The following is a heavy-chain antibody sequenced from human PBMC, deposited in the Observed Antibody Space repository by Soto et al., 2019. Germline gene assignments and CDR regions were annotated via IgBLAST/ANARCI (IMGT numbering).Heavy chain of an antibody. CDR1: GYTFTSYD. CDR3: ARGGNTIFGVDYYYYYYMDV. J-gene: IGHJ6*03. V-gene: IGHV1-8*01. D-gene: IGHD3-3*01. Sequence: ASVKVSCKASGYTFTSYDINWVRQATGQGLEWMGWMNPNSGNTGYAQKFQGRVTMTRNTSISTAYMELSSLRSEDTAVYYCARGGNTIFGVDYYYYYYMDVWGKGTTVTVSS. CDR2: MNPNSGNT.